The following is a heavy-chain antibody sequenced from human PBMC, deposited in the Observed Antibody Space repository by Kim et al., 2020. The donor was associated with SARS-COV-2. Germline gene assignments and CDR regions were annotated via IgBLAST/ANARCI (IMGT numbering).Heavy chain of an antibody. CDR2: IYSAGSGT. V-gene: IGHV3-74*01. J-gene: IGHJ4*02. CDR3: ARRAVDSSGTYYFDY. CDR1: GFTFSSYW. Sequence: GGSLRLSCAASGFTFSSYWMHWVRQAPGKGLVWVSRIYSAGSGTSYADSVKGRFTISRDNAKNTLYLHMNSLRAEDTALYYCARRAVDSSGTYYFDYWGQGALFTVSP. D-gene: IGHD3-22*01.